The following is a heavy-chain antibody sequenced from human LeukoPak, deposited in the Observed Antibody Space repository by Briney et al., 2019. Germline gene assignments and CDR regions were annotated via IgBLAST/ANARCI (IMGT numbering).Heavy chain of an antibody. CDR3: ARGHLVSNAFDI. CDR2: INHSGST. Sequence: SETLSLTCAVYGGSFSGYYWSWVRQPPGKGLEWIGEINHSGSTNYNPSLKSRVTISVDTSKNQFSLKLSSVTAADTAVYYCARGHLVSNAFDIWGQGTMVTVSS. J-gene: IGHJ3*02. D-gene: IGHD5/OR15-5a*01. V-gene: IGHV4-34*01. CDR1: GGSFSGYY.